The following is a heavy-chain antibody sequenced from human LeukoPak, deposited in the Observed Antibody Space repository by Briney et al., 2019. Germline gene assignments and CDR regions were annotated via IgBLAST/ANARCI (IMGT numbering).Heavy chain of an antibody. CDR2: IYYSGST. Sequence: SETLSLTCTVSGGSISSYYWSWIRQPPGKGLERIGYIYYSGSTNYNPPLKGRVTISVDTSKNQFSLKLSSVTAADTAVYYCAREVVVVATTYFDHWGQGTLVTVSS. J-gene: IGHJ4*02. CDR1: GGSISSYY. V-gene: IGHV4-59*01. CDR3: AREVVVVATTYFDH. D-gene: IGHD2-15*01.